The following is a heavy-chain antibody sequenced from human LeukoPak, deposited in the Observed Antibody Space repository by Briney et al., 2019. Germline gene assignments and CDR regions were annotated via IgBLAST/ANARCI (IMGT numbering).Heavy chain of an antibody. CDR2: IYYSGST. Sequence: SETLSLTCTVSGDSISSSDYYWGWIRQPPGQGLEWIGSIYYSGSTYYNPSLKSRVTISVDTSKNQFSLKLSSVTAADTAVYYCARKGFYSSSWLDYWGQGTLVTVSS. J-gene: IGHJ4*02. V-gene: IGHV4-39*01. CDR1: GDSISSSDYY. CDR3: ARKGFYSSSWLDY. D-gene: IGHD6-13*01.